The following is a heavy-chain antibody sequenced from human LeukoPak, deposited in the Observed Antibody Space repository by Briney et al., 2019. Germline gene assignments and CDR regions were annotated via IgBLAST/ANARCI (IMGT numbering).Heavy chain of an antibody. V-gene: IGHV1-69*13. Sequence: ASVKVSCKASGGTFNSYAISWVRQAPGQGLEWMGGIIPIFGTANYAQKFQGRVTITADESTSTAYMELSSLRSEDTAVYYCASAPGTSPILSYGMDVWGKGTTVTVSS. CDR2: IIPIFGTA. CDR1: GGTFNSYA. J-gene: IGHJ6*04. CDR3: ASAPGTSPILSYGMDV. D-gene: IGHD2-2*01.